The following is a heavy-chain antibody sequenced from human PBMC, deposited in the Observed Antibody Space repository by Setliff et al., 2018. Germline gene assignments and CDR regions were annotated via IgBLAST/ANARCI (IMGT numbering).Heavy chain of an antibody. J-gene: IGHJ6*03. D-gene: IGHD2-15*01. V-gene: IGHV4-39*07. Sequence: SETLSLTCTVSGASLSSGTYYWGWIRQPPGKGLEWIGRIYHGGDTYYNASLKSRLTISIDKSKNQFSLRLSSVTAADTAMYYCTRGDCSGGSCSPYYYYYYIDVWGRGTTVTVSS. CDR3: TRGDCSGGSCSPYYYYYYIDV. CDR1: GASLSSGTYY. CDR2: IYHGGDT.